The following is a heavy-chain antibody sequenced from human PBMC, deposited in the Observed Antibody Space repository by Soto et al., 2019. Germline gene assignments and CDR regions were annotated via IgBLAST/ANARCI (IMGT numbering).Heavy chain of an antibody. CDR3: ARDGSGH. V-gene: IGHV3-66*01. CDR2: IYTGGGT. Sequence: EVQLVESGGGLVQPGGSLRLSCAASGLTVSTNPMSWFRQAPGKGLEWVSVIYTGGGTHYADSVKGRFTIARDKSKNTVNLQMNSLRPEDTAVYYCARDGSGHWGQGTLVTDSS. J-gene: IGHJ4*02. CDR1: GLTVSTNP.